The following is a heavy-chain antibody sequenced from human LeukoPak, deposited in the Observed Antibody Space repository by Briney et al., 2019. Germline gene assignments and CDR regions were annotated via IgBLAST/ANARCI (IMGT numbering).Heavy chain of an antibody. CDR1: GFTFSVYT. CDR3: ARALSSGWSHAFDI. D-gene: IGHD6-19*01. Sequence: GGSLRLSCAASGFTFSVYTIHWVRQAPGKGLEWVAVMSSDGSNKYYADSVKGRFTISRDNSRNTMYLQMNSLRAEDTAVYYCARALSSGWSHAFDIWGQGTMVTVSS. J-gene: IGHJ3*02. CDR2: MSSDGSNK. V-gene: IGHV3-30-3*01.